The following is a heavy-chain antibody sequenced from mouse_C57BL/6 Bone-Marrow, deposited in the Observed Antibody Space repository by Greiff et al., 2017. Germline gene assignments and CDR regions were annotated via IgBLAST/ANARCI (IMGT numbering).Heavy chain of an antibody. CDR1: GYTFTSYW. CDR2: INPSSGYT. J-gene: IGHJ1*03. CDR3: ARRVYYYFCLVV. D-gene: IGHD1-1*01. V-gene: IGHV1-7*01. Sequence: QVQLQQSGAELAKPGASVKLSCKASGYTFTSYWMHWVKQRPGQGLEWIGYINPSSGYTKYNQKFKDKATLTAEKSSSTAYMLLSSLTYEDSAVYDCARRVYYYFCLVVWGTGTTVTVSS.